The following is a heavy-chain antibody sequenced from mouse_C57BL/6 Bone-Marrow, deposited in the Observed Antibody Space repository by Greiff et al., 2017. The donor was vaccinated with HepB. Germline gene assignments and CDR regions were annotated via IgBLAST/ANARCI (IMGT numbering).Heavy chain of an antibody. CDR1: GYTFTSYW. V-gene: IGHV1-55*01. J-gene: IGHJ3*01. CDR2: IYPGSGST. D-gene: IGHD1-2*01. CDR3: ATEDHSAWFAY. Sequence: QVQLQQPGAELVKPGASVKMSCKASGYTFTSYWITWVKQRPGQGLEWIGAIYPGSGSTNYNEKFKSKATLTVDTSSSTAYMQRSSLTSEDSAVYYCATEDHSAWFAYWGQGTLVTVSA.